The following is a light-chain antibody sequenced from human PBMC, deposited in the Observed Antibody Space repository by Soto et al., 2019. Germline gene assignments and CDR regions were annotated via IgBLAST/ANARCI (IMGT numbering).Light chain of an antibody. CDR3: TSFTSRHTYV. CDR1: SSDVGGYNY. CDR2: DVS. Sequence: QSVLTQPASVSGSPGPSITISCTGTSSDVGGYNYVSWYQQHPDKAPRLMIYDVSNRPSGVSDRFSGSKSGDTASLTISGLQAEDEADYYCTSFTSRHTYVFGTGTKLTVL. V-gene: IGLV2-14*03. J-gene: IGLJ1*01.